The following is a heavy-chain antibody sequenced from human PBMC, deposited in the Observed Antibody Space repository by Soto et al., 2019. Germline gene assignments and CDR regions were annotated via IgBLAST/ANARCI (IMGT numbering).Heavy chain of an antibody. D-gene: IGHD3-22*01. Sequence: SVKVSCKASGGTFSSYAISWVRQSPGQGLEWMGGIIPIFGTANYAQKFQGRVTITADKSTSTAYMELSSLRSEDTAVYYCAREKGDYYDSSGYYTRSSGLDYWGQGTLVTVSS. CDR3: AREKGDYYDSSGYYTRSSGLDY. CDR1: GGTFSSYA. CDR2: IIPIFGTA. V-gene: IGHV1-69*06. J-gene: IGHJ4*02.